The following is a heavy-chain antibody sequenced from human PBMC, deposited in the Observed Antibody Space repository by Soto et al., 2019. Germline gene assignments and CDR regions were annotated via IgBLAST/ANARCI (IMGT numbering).Heavy chain of an antibody. V-gene: IGHV1-69*06. CDR3: ARWGSYDFWSAYYEDAGAFDI. J-gene: IGHJ3*02. D-gene: IGHD3-3*01. Sequence: SVKVSCKASGGTFSSYAISWVRQAPGQGLEWMGGIIPIFGTANYAQKFQGRVTITADKSTSAAYMELSSLRSEDKAVYYCARWGSYDFWSAYYEDAGAFDIWGQGTMVTVS. CDR2: IIPIFGTA. CDR1: GGTFSSYA.